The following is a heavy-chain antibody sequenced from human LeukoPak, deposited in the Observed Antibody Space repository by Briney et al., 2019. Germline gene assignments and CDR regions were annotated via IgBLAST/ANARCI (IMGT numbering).Heavy chain of an antibody. CDR3: VRASQGYFQS. V-gene: IGHV3-72*01. CDR2: IRNKAHTFST. CDR1: GFTFTSYT. Sequence: PGGSLRLSCAASGFTFTSYTMRWVRQAPGKGLEWVGRIRNKAHTFSTEYAASVRGRFTVSRDDSKNSLSLQMNSLRIEDTAVYYCVRASQGYFQSWGQGTLVTVSS. J-gene: IGHJ1*01.